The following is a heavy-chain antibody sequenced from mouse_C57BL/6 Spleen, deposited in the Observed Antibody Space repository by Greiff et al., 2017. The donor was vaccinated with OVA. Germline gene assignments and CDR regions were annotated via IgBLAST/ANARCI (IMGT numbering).Heavy chain of an antibody. CDR1: GYTFTSYG. CDR2: IYPRSGNT. D-gene: IGHD1-1*01. CDR3: ARWHYGSSYDFDV. Sequence: LQESGAELARPGASVKLSCKASGYTFTSYGISWVKQRTGQGLEWIGEIYPRSGNTYYNEKFKGKATLTADKSSSTAYMELRSLTSEDSAVYFCARWHYGSSYDFDVWGTGTTVTVSS. V-gene: IGHV1-81*01. J-gene: IGHJ1*03.